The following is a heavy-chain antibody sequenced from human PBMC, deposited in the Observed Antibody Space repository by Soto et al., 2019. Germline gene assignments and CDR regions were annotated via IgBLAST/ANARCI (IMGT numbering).Heavy chain of an antibody. V-gene: IGHV3-7*01. CDR1: GFTFTGYW. J-gene: IGHJ5*02. D-gene: IGHD3-16*01. Sequence: GGSLRLSCAASGFTFTGYWMSWVRQAPGKGLEWVANTNGDGREKFYVDSVKGRFTISRDNAKNSLYLQMNSLRAEDTAVYYCARDRGALGPWGQGTLVTVSS. CDR3: ARDRGALGP. CDR2: TNGDGREK.